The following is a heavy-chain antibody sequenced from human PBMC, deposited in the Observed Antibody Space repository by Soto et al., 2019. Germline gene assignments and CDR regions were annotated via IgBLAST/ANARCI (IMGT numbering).Heavy chain of an antibody. V-gene: IGHV3-21*01. D-gene: IGHD6-13*01. CDR1: GFTFSSYS. CDR3: ARDKVAAAGTPDY. Sequence: GGSLRLSCAASGFTFSSYSMNWVRQAPGKGLEWVSSISSSSSYIYYADSVKGRFTISRDNAKNSLYLQMNSLRAEDTAVYYCARDKVAAAGTPDYWGQGTLVTVSS. J-gene: IGHJ4*02. CDR2: ISSSSSYI.